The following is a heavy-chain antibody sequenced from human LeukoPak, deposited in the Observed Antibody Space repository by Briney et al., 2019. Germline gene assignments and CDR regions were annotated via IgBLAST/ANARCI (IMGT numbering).Heavy chain of an antibody. D-gene: IGHD5-18*01. CDR1: GFTFSSYW. CDR2: INTEGSST. CDR3: ARVGNVDTAMLYMDV. Sequence: GGSLRLSCAASGFTFSSYWMHWVRQAPGKGLVWVSRINTEGSSTSYADSVKGRFTISRDNAKNTLYLQMNSLRAEDTAVYYCARVGNVDTAMLYMDVWGKGTTVTVSS. J-gene: IGHJ6*03. V-gene: IGHV3-74*01.